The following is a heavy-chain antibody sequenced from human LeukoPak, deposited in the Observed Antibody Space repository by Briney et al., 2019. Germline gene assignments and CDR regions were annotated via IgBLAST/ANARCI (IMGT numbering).Heavy chain of an antibody. Sequence: GGSLRLSCAASGFTFSSYGMHWVRQAPGKGLEWVAFIRYDGSNKYYADSVKGRFTISRDNSENTLYLQMNSLRAEDTAVYYCAKDGLGSGSYPIYLYWGQGTLVTVSS. CDR2: IRYDGSNK. V-gene: IGHV3-30*02. D-gene: IGHD1-26*01. CDR3: AKDGLGSGSYPIYLY. J-gene: IGHJ4*02. CDR1: GFTFSSYG.